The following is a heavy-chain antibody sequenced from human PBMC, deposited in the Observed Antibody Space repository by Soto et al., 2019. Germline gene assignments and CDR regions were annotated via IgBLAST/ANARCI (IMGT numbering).Heavy chain of an antibody. CDR2: INAGNGNT. J-gene: IGHJ4*02. D-gene: IGHD3-22*01. V-gene: IGHV1-3*01. CDR1: GYTFTSYA. CDR3: AREVEGEEYYDRSGDYFDY. Sequence: QVQLVQSGAEVKKPGASVKVSCKASGYTFTSYAMHWVRQAPGQRLEWLGWINAGNGNTKYSQKFQGRVTITRDTSASTAYRELSSLRSEDTAVDYWAREVEGEEYYDRSGDYFDYWGQGTLVTVSS.